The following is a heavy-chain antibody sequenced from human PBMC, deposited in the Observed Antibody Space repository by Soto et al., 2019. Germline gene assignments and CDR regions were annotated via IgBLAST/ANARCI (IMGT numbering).Heavy chain of an antibody. Sequence: EVQLLESGGGLVQPGGSLRLSCAASGFTFSSYAMSWVRQAPGKGLEWVSAISGSGGSTYYADSVKGRFTISRDNSKNTLYLQMNGLRAEDTAVYYCAKDLVVVAAFYYYGMDVWGQGTTVTVSS. D-gene: IGHD2-15*01. V-gene: IGHV3-23*01. J-gene: IGHJ6*02. CDR3: AKDLVVVAAFYYYGMDV. CDR2: ISGSGGST. CDR1: GFTFSSYA.